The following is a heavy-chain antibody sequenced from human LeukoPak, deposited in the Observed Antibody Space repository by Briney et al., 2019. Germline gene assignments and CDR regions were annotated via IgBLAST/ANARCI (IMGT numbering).Heavy chain of an antibody. CDR1: GYTFTGYY. CDR3: ATDPLGAGIFDY. V-gene: IGHV1-2*02. J-gene: IGHJ4*02. CDR2: INPNSGGT. Sequence: ASVKVSCKASGYTFTGYYMHWVRQAPGQGLEWMGWINPNSGGTNYAQKFQGRVTMTEDTSTDTAYMELSSLRSEDTAVYYCATDPLGAGIFDYWGQGTLVTVSS. D-gene: IGHD6-19*01.